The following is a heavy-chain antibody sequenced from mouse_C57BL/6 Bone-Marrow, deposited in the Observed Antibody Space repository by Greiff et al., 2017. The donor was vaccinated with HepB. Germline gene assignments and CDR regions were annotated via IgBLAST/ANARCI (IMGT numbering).Heavy chain of an antibody. CDR1: GFNIKDDY. J-gene: IGHJ1*03. V-gene: IGHV14-4*01. CDR2: IDPENGDT. D-gene: IGHD2-4*01. CDR3: TTGTYDDDGYWYFDV. Sequence: EVKLMESGAELVRPGASVKLSCTASGFNIKDDYMHWVKQRPEQGLEWIGWIDPENGDTEYASKFQGKATITADTSSNTAYLQLSSLTSEDTAVYYCTTGTYDDDGYWYFDVWGTGTTVTVSS.